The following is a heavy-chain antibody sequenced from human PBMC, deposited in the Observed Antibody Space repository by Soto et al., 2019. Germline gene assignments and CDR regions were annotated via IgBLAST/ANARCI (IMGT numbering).Heavy chain of an antibody. J-gene: IGHJ4*02. CDR1: GFTFSTYW. V-gene: IGHV3-74*03. Sequence: GGSLRLSCAASGFTFSTYWMHWVRQAPGKGLVWVSRINSDGSSIKYADSVKGRFTISRDNAKNTLYLQMNSLRAEDTAVCYCARDGARLYYYDSSGYSDYWGQGTLVTVSS. D-gene: IGHD3-22*01. CDR2: INSDGSSI. CDR3: ARDGARLYYYDSSGYSDY.